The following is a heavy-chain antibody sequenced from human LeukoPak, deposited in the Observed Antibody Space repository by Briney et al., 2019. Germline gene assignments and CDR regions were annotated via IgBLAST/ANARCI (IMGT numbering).Heavy chain of an antibody. D-gene: IGHD1-14*01. Sequence: PSETLSLTCNVSGDSITNYYWNWIRQPAGKGLEWIGRIFTGGSTKYNPSLNSRLTMSVDTSKNQVSLTLRSVTAADTAVYYCASGIYSYYVDNWGQGTLVSVSS. V-gene: IGHV4-4*07. J-gene: IGHJ4*02. CDR2: IFTGGST. CDR3: ASGIYSYYVDN. CDR1: GDSITNYY.